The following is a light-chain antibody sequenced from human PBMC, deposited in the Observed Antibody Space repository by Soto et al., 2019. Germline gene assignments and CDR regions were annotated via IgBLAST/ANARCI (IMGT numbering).Light chain of an antibody. CDR2: DAS. V-gene: IGKV1-5*01. CDR1: QSVSGW. Sequence: DIDLTQFPSTLYASVGDTVNVTFRASQSVSGWLAGYQQRPVEAPKLLIYDASALPRGVPSRFIGSGSGTDFTLTITSRQPHDFATYYCHQYSLYPITFGQGTRLEIK. J-gene: IGKJ5*01. CDR3: HQYSLYPIT.